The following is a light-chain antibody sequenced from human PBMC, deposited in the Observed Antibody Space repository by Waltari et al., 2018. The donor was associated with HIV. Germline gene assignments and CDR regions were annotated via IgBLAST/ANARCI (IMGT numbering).Light chain of an antibody. CDR1: SSHIGDKS. J-gene: IGLJ1*01. CDR3: AAWDDSLSGYV. CDR2: RSN. V-gene: IGLV1-47*01. Sequence: QPVLTQPPSASGTPGQSVTIPCSGSSSHIGDKSVYWYQQHPHPAPKPLIYRSNQRPSGVPDRFSGSKSDTSASLAISGLRSDDEADYYCAAWDDSLSGYVFGTGTKVTVL.